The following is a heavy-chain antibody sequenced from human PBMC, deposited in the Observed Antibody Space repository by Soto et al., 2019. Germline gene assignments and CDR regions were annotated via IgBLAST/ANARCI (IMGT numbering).Heavy chain of an antibody. CDR1: GFTVSSNY. CDR2: IYSGGST. CDR3: ARVSMGHWIYP. J-gene: IGHJ5*02. V-gene: IGHV3-53*01. Sequence: PGGSLRLSCAASGFTVSSNYMSWVRQAPGKGLEWVSVIYSGGSTYYADSVKGRFTISRDNSKNTLYLQMNSLRAEDTAVYYCARVSMGHWIYPWGQGTLVTVSS.